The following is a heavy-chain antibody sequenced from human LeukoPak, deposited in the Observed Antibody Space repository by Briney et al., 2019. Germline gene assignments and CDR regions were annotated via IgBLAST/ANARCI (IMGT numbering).Heavy chain of an antibody. CDR1: GFTFSSYA. CDR3: ARDGVVYYYDSSGYYYGMDV. Sequence: GGSLRLSCAASGFTFSSYAMSWVRQAPGKGLEWVAVISYDGSNKYYADSVKGRFTISRDNSKNTLYLQMNSLRAEDTAVYYCARDGVVYYYDSSGYYYGMDVWGQGTTVTVSS. CDR2: ISYDGSNK. D-gene: IGHD3-22*01. V-gene: IGHV3-30-3*01. J-gene: IGHJ6*02.